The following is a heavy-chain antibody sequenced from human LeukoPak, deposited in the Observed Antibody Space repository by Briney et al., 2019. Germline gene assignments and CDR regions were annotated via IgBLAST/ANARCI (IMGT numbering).Heavy chain of an antibody. D-gene: IGHD5-12*01. V-gene: IGHV1-8*03. J-gene: IGHJ5*02. CDR2: VNPNSGNT. CDR3: ARNKVGNWFDP. CDR1: GYTFTSYD. Sequence: ASVKVSCKASGYTFTSYDINWVRQATGQGLEWMGWVNPNSGNTGYAQKFQGRFTITRNTSISTAYMELSSLRSEDTAVYYCARNKVGNWFDPWGQGTLVTVSA.